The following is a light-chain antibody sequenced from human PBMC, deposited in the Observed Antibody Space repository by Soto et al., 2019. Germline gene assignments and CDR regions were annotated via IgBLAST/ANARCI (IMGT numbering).Light chain of an antibody. CDR2: DTN. J-gene: IGLJ2*01. Sequence: QAVVTQEPSLTVSPGGTVTLTCDSSTGAVTNGHYPYWFQQKPGQAPTTLIYDTNNKHSWTPARFSGSLLGDKAVLTLSGAQPEDEAEYYCLLSYPGVNVVFGGGTKLTVL. CDR3: LLSYPGVNVV. V-gene: IGLV7-46*01. CDR1: TGAVTNGHY.